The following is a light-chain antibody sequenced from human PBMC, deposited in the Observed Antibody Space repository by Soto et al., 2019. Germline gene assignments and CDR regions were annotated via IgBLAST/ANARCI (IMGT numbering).Light chain of an antibody. J-gene: IGLJ1*01. Sequence: QSVLTQPASVSGSPGQSIAISCTGTSSDVGGYKYVSWYQQHPGKAPKLMIYDVSNRPSGVSDRFSGSKSGNTASLTISGLQAEDEADYYCTSYTRSSTYVFGPGTKVTVL. CDR2: DVS. CDR1: SSDVGGYKY. CDR3: TSYTRSSTYV. V-gene: IGLV2-14*01.